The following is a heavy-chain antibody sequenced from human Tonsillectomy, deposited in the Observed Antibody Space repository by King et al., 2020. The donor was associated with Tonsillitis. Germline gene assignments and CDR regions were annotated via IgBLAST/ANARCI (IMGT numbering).Heavy chain of an antibody. CDR3: ARMSEYNYGYTFDY. CDR2: IYHSGRT. D-gene: IGHD5-18*01. Sequence: VQLQESGPGLVKPSETLSLTCAVSSHSISSGFYWGWIRQPPGKGLQWIGSIYHSGRTYYNPSLKSRVTISVDTSKNQFSLKLSSVSAAYTAVYYCARMSEYNYGYTFDYWGQGTLVTVSS. CDR1: SHSISSGFY. J-gene: IGHJ4*02. V-gene: IGHV4-38-2*01.